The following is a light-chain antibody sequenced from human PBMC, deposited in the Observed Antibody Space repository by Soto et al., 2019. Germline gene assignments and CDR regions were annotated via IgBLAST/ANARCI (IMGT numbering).Light chain of an antibody. V-gene: IGKV2D-29*01. Sequence: DIVLTQTPLSLSVTPGQPASISCKSSQSLLHSDGKTFLYWYLQKAGLPPQVLIYEVFNRVSGVSDRVSGSGSGTDFTLKISQVEADDVGIYYCMQGTQPPPVFGPGTKVDI. CDR2: EVF. CDR1: QSLLHSDGKTF. CDR3: MQGTQPPPV. J-gene: IGKJ3*01.